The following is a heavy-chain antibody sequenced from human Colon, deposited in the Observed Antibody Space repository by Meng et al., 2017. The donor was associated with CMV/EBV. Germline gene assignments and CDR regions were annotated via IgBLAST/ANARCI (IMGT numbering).Heavy chain of an antibody. D-gene: IGHD3-3*01. CDR2: VSAHKNNT. CDR1: GYTFINHG. CDR3: VKSYDFDY. Sequence: ASVKVSCMVSGYTFINHGINWVRQAPGQGLEWMGWVSAHKNNTNYAQKFQDRVTMTTEPSTSTDYMELRSLKSDDTAIYYCVKSYDFDYWGQGTLVTVSS. V-gene: IGHV1-18*01. J-gene: IGHJ4*02.